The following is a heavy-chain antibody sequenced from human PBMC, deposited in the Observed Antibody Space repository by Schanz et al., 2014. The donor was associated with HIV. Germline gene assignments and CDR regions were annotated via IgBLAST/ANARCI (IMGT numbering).Heavy chain of an antibody. D-gene: IGHD5-18*01. V-gene: IGHV3-72*01. J-gene: IGHJ6*02. CDR3: RGYRFYYGVDF. CDR2: SRVKSDSYAT. CDR1: GFTFDSFG. Sequence: EVQLVESGGGLVEPGGSLRLSCEASGFTFDSFGMHWVRQAPGKGLEWVARSRVKSDSYATEYAASVTGRFTISRDDSKNSVYLQMNSLNIEDTAVYYCRGYRFYYGVDFWGQGTTVTVS.